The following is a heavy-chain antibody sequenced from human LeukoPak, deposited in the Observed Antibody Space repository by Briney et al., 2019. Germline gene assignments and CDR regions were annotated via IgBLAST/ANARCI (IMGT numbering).Heavy chain of an antibody. CDR3: ARGGTAKGHFDY. J-gene: IGHJ4*02. D-gene: IGHD6-13*01. V-gene: IGHV4-59*08. Sequence: SETLSLTCTVSGGSISNYYWTWIRQPPGNGLEWIGYIYYSGSANYNPSLKSRVAISVDTSTNQFSLKLNSVTAADTAVYYCARGGTAKGHFDYWGQGSLVTVSS. CDR1: GGSISNYY. CDR2: IYYSGSA.